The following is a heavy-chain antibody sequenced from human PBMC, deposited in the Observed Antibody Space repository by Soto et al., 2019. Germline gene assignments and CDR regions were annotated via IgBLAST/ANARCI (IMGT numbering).Heavy chain of an antibody. V-gene: IGHV3-21*01. CDR3: ARSLFDPRFATERYYYGMDV. CDR1: GFTFSSYS. J-gene: IGHJ6*02. D-gene: IGHD2-21*01. Sequence: EVQLMESGGGLVKPGGSLRLSCAASGFTFSSYSMNWVRQAPGKGLEWVSSISSSSSYIYYADSVKGRFTISRDHAKNSLYLQMHRLRAEDTAVYYCARSLFDPRFATERYYYGMDVWGQGTTVTVSS. CDR2: ISSSSSYI.